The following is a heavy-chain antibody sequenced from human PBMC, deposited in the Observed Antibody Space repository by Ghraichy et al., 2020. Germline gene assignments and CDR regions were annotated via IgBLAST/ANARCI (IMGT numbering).Heavy chain of an antibody. Sequence: SETLSLTCTVSGGSITSGSYYWSWIRQPPGKGLEWIGFIYYTGSTNYNPSLKSRVTISVDTSKNQFSLKVSSVTAADTAVYYCARVPDYGGNFYYYGMDVWGQGTTVTVSS. D-gene: IGHD4-23*01. J-gene: IGHJ6*02. CDR2: IYYTGST. CDR3: ARVPDYGGNFYYYGMDV. V-gene: IGHV4-61*01. CDR1: GGSITSGSYY.